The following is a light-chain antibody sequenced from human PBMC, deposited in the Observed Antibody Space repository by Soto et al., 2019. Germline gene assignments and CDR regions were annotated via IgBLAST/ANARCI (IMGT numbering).Light chain of an antibody. Sequence: QSALAQPPSVSGAPVQRVTISFTGSSSNFGAGYDVHWYQQLPGTAPKLLIYGNSNRPSGVPDRFSGSKSGTSASLAITGLQAEDEADYYCQSYDSSLSGYVFGTGTKVTVL. CDR2: GNS. V-gene: IGLV1-40*01. CDR3: QSYDSSLSGYV. CDR1: SSNFGAGYD. J-gene: IGLJ1*01.